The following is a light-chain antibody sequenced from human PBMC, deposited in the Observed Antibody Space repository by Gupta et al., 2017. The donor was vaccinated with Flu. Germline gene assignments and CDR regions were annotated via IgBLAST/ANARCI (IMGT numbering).Light chain of an antibody. Sequence: DIQMTQSPSTLSASIGDTVTVTCRASQNINTWLAWYQQKPGRAPNVLIYKASTLKNGVSSRCRGSGSGTTFTLTITSLQPDDSAIYYCQQNQSYRTFGQGTKVEI. V-gene: IGKV1-5*03. CDR1: QNINTW. J-gene: IGKJ1*01. CDR2: KAS. CDR3: QQNQSYRT.